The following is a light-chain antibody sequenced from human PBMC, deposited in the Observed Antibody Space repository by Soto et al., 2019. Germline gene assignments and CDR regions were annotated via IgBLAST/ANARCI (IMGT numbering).Light chain of an antibody. CDR1: SSNVGAYDY. CDR2: EVS. CDR3: TSYTSSSTRV. V-gene: IGLV2-14*03. Sequence: QSALTQPASVSGSPGQSITISCTGTSSNVGAYDYVSWYQQHPDKAPKLMIYEVSNRPSGVSNRFSGSKSVNTATLTISGLQADDEADYCCTSYTSSSTRVFGTGTKLTVL. J-gene: IGLJ1*01.